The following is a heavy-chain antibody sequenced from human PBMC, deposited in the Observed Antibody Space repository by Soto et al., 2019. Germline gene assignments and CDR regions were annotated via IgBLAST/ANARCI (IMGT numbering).Heavy chain of an antibody. J-gene: IGHJ4*01. Sequence: GGSLRLSCTVSGFTFDNYAMSWVRQAPGKGLEWISGINWKCASAGYADSVKGRFTISRDNAKNSLYLQMNSLRAEDTALYYCARGLNKAALSFEYWGQGTLVTVSS. D-gene: IGHD6-25*01. CDR2: INWKCASA. CDR1: GFTFDNYA. V-gene: IGHV3-20*04. CDR3: ARGLNKAALSFEY.